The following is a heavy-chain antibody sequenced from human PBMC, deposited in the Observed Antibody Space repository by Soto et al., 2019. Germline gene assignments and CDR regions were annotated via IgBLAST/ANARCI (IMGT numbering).Heavy chain of an antibody. CDR2: INPSGGST. CDR1: GYTFTSYY. CDR3: ASLRYYYDGSVPGWFDP. J-gene: IGHJ5*02. V-gene: IGHV1-46*01. Sequence: GASVKVSCKASGYTFTSYYMHWVRQAPGQGLEWMGIINPSGGSTSYAQKFQGRVTMTRDTSTSTVYMELSSLRSEDTAVYYCASLRYYYDGSVPGWFDPWGQGTLVTVSS. D-gene: IGHD3-22*01.